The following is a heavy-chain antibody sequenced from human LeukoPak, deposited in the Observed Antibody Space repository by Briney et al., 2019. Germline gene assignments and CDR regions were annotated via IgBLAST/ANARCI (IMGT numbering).Heavy chain of an antibody. CDR3: AKEFGYSYGKFDY. D-gene: IGHD5-18*01. V-gene: IGHV3-23*01. CDR1: GFTFSNYA. CDR2: ISGSGGST. Sequence: GGSLRLSRAASGFTFSNYAMSWVRQAPGKGLEWVSAISGSGGSTYYADSVKGRFTISRDSSKNTLYLQMNSLRAEDTAVYDCAKEFGYSYGKFDYWGQGTLVTVSS. J-gene: IGHJ4*02.